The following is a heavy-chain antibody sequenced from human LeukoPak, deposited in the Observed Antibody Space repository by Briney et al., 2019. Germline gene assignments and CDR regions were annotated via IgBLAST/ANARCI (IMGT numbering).Heavy chain of an antibody. J-gene: IGHJ5*02. V-gene: IGHV1-69*04. D-gene: IGHD3-16*02. Sequence: ASLKVSCKASGGTFSSYAISWVRQAPGQGLEWMGRINRILGITNYVQKFQGRVTITADKSTSTAYMELSSLRSEDTAVYYCARDPTFGGVILVRINWFDPWGQGTLVTVS. CDR2: INRILGIT. CDR3: ARDPTFGGVILVRINWFDP. CDR1: GGTFSSYA.